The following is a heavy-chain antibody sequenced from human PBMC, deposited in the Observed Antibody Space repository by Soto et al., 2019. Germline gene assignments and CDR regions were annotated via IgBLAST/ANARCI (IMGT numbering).Heavy chain of an antibody. J-gene: IGHJ6*02. CDR2: SSAYNGNT. CDR3: ARAPELLGYYYGMDV. CDR1: GYTFTSYG. D-gene: IGHD1-26*01. V-gene: IGHV1-18*01. Sequence: GASMKVSCKASGYTFTSYGISWVRQAPGQGGEWMGWSSAYNGNTNYAQKLQGRITMTTDTSTSTAYMELRSLRSDDTAVYYCARAPELLGYYYGMDVWGQGTTVTVSS.